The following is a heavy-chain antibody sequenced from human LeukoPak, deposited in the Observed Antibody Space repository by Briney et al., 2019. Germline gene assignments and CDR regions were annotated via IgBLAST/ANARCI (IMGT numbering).Heavy chain of an antibody. CDR3: ARVSSDSNGWYHFDY. J-gene: IGHJ4*02. CDR1: GFTVSSNY. V-gene: IGHV3-53*01. Sequence: GGSLRLSCAASGFTVSSNYMGWVRQAPGKGLEWVSYINSGGGTNHADSVKGRFTISRDNSKNTLYLQMNSLGVEDTAVYYCARVSSDSNGWYHFDYWGQGTLVTVSS. D-gene: IGHD6-19*01. CDR2: INSGGGT.